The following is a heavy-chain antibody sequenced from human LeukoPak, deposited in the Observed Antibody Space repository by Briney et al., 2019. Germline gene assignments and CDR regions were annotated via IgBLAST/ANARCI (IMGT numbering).Heavy chain of an antibody. Sequence: ASVKVSCEASGYTFTSYGISWVRQAPGQGLEWMGWISAYNGNTNYAQKLQGRVTMTTDTSTSTAYMELRSLRSDDTAVYYCAREVLGYCSSTSCYPRFDPWGQGTLVTVSS. CDR2: ISAYNGNT. CDR3: AREVLGYCSSTSCYPRFDP. CDR1: GYTFTSYG. J-gene: IGHJ5*02. D-gene: IGHD2-2*01. V-gene: IGHV1-18*01.